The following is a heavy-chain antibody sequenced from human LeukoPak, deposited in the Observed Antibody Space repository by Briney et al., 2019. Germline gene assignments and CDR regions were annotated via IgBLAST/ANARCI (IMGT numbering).Heavy chain of an antibody. Sequence: PGGSLRLSCAASGFTFSSYSMNWVRQAPGKGLEWVSSISSSSSYIYYADSVKGRFTISRDNAKNSLYLQMNSLRAEDTAVYYCAKGRSSRRDAFDIWGQRKKGNVSS. D-gene: IGHD6-13*01. CDR2: ISSSSSYI. CDR3: AKGRSSRRDAFDI. CDR1: GFTFSSYS. V-gene: IGHV3-21*01. J-gene: IGHJ3*02.